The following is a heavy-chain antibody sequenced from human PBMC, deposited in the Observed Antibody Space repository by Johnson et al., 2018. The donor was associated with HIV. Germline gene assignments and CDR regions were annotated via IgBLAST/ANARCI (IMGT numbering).Heavy chain of an antibody. CDR2: IWYDGSNK. J-gene: IGHJ3*02. CDR1: GFTFSSYG. Sequence: QVQLVESGGGVVQPGRSLRLSCAASGFTFSSYGMHWVRQAPGKGLEWVAVIWYDGSNKYYADSVKGRFTISRDNSKNTLYLQMNSLRAEDTAGYYCAKDDRELDAVGIWGQGTMVTVSS. CDR3: AKDDRELDAVGI. D-gene: IGHD1-26*01. V-gene: IGHV3-33*06.